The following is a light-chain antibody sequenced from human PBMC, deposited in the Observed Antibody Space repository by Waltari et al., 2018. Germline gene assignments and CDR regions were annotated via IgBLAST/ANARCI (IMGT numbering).Light chain of an antibody. Sequence: EIVLTQSPGTLSLSPGERATLPCRASQRVTSTYLGWYQQKPGQAPRRLIYAASSRAAGIPDRFSGSGSGTDFTLTISRLEPDDSAVYYCQQYGTSSYTFGQGTKLEIK. CDR2: AAS. V-gene: IGKV3-20*01. J-gene: IGKJ2*01. CDR1: QRVTSTY. CDR3: QQYGTSSYT.